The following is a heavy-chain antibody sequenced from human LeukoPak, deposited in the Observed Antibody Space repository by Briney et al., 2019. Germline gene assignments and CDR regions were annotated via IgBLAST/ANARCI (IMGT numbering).Heavy chain of an antibody. CDR2: INPNSGGT. J-gene: IGHJ5*02. V-gene: IGHV1-2*02. CDR3: ARAGSSSYYDSLNWFDP. CDR1: GYTFTGYY. Sequence: GASVKVSCKAPGYTFTGYYMHWVRQAPGQGLEWMGWINPNSGGTNYAQKFQGRVTMTRDTSISTAYMELSRLRSDDTAVYYCARAGSSSYYDSLNWFDPWGQGTLVTVSS. D-gene: IGHD3-22*01.